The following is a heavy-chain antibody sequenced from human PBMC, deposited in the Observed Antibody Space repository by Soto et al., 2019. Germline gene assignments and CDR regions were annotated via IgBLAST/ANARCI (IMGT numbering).Heavy chain of an antibody. CDR2: ISAYNGNT. V-gene: IGHV1-18*01. J-gene: IGHJ6*02. Sequence: VKVSCKASGYTFTSYGISWVRQAPGQGLDWMGWISAYNGNTKYAQDLQGRVTMTTDTSTSTAYMELRSLRSDDTVVYYCARFSGGSYNTYYFYYGMDVWGXGTXVTVSS. CDR3: ARFSGGSYNTYYFYYGMDV. CDR1: GYTFTSYG. D-gene: IGHD2-15*01.